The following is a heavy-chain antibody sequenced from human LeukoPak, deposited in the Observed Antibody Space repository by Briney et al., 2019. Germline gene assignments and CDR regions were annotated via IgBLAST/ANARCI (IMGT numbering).Heavy chain of an antibody. CDR1: GDSVSSNSVT. D-gene: IGHD2-2*01. Sequence: SQTLSLTCALSGDSVSSNSVTWNWIRQSPSRGLEWLGRTYYRSTWYNDYAVPVRGRITVNPDTSKNQFSLHLNSVTPEDTAVYYCARRLTQYDCFDPWGQGILVTVSS. CDR2: TYYRSTWYN. CDR3: ARRLTQYDCFDP. J-gene: IGHJ5*02. V-gene: IGHV6-1*01.